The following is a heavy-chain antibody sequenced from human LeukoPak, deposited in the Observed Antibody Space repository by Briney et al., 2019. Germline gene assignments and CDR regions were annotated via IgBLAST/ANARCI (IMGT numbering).Heavy chain of an antibody. CDR2: IWYDGSNK. Sequence: PGRSLRLSCAASGFTFSSYGMHWVRQAPGKGLEWVAVIWYDGSNKYYADSVKGRFTISRDNSKNTLYLQMNSLRAEDTAVYYYAREVDSSGFMGAFDIWGQGTMVTVSS. D-gene: IGHD6-19*01. CDR3: AREVDSSGFMGAFDI. J-gene: IGHJ3*02. V-gene: IGHV3-33*01. CDR1: GFTFSSYG.